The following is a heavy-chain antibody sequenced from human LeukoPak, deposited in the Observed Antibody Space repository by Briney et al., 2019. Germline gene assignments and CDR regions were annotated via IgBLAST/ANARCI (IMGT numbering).Heavy chain of an antibody. Sequence: SDTLSLTCSVSGGSIRNYFWSWIRQPAGKGLEWIGRIYTSGSTVYNPSLRSRVTMSVDTSRKQFSLKLTSMTAADTAVYYCARESKSYDGSGFYHDYWGQGTLVAV. D-gene: IGHD3-22*01. CDR2: IYTSGST. V-gene: IGHV4-4*07. CDR1: GGSIRNYF. J-gene: IGHJ4*02. CDR3: ARESKSYDGSGFYHDY.